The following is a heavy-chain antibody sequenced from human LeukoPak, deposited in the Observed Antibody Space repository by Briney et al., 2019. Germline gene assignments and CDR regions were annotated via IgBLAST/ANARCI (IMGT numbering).Heavy chain of an antibody. CDR1: GDSITSTSYS. Sequence: PETLSLTCSVTGDSITSTSYSWAWIRQPPGKGLEGMGSIYFSGTTNYNPSLQSRVTLSVDTSRNQFSLILSSVTAADTAVYYCARQIRYTYDPNWFYPWSQGALVTVSS. CDR3: ARQIRYTYDPNWFYP. D-gene: IGHD5-12*01. CDR2: IYFSGTT. V-gene: IGHV4-39*01. J-gene: IGHJ5*02.